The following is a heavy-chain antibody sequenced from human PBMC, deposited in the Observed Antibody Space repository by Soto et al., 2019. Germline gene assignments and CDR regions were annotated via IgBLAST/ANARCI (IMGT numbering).Heavy chain of an antibody. V-gene: IGHV4-61*01. D-gene: IGHD1-7*01. CDR2: IYHSGST. CDR3: AGYNWNYYFDP. Sequence: LTCTVSGGSVRDGSYYWAWLRQPPGKGLEWIGHIYHSGSTIYNPSLKSRVTISIDTSKSQFSLNLNSMTAADTAVYYCAGYNWNYYFDPWGQGTLVTVSS. J-gene: IGHJ5*02. CDR1: GGSVRDGSYY.